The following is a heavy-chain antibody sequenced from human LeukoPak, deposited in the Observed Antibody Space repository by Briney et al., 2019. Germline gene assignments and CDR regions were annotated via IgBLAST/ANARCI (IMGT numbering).Heavy chain of an antibody. CDR1: GFTFDDYA. CDR3: ARDYDILTQPDY. J-gene: IGHJ4*02. CDR2: ISWNSGSI. V-gene: IGHV3-9*01. Sequence: GGSLRLSCAASGFTFDDYAMHWVRQAPGKGLEWVSGISWNSGSIGYADSVKGRFTISRDNAKNSLYLQMNSLRAEDTAVYYCARDYDILTQPDYWGQETLVTVSS. D-gene: IGHD3-9*01.